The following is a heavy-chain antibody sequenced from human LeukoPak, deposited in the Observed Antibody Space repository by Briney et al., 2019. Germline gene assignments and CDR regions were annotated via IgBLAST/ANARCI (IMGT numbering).Heavy chain of an antibody. CDR2: ISGSGGST. CDR1: GFTFSSYA. J-gene: IGHJ4*02. Sequence: GGSLRLSCAASGFTFSSYAMSWVRQAPGKGLEWVSAISGSGGSTYYADSVKGRFTISRDNSKNTLYLQMNSLRAEDTAVYYCARDGGITMVRGVTNFDYWGQGTLVTVSS. D-gene: IGHD3-10*01. V-gene: IGHV3-23*01. CDR3: ARDGGITMVRGVTNFDY.